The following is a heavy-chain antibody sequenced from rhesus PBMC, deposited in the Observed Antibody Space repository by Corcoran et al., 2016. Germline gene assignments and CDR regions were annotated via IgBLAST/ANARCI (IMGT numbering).Heavy chain of an antibody. V-gene: IGHV3S5*01. Sequence: EVQLVESGGGLVQPGGSLRLSCAASGFTFSSYGMSWVRQAPGKGLEWVSYISNGGCSTYYADSVKGRFTISRENSKHTLSLQMNSLRAEDTAVYYCAKDRDAFDFWGQGLRVTVSS. CDR1: GFTFSSYG. CDR3: AKDRDAFDF. J-gene: IGHJ3*01. CDR2: ISNGGCST.